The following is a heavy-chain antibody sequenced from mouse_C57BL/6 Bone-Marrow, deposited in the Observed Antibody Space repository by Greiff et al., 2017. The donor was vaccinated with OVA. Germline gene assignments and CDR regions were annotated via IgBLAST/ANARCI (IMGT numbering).Heavy chain of an antibody. CDR3: TRYYDYDGYYFDY. CDR1: GFTFSSYA. J-gene: IGHJ2*01. Sequence: EVQRVESGEGLVKPGGSLKLSCAASGFTFSSYAMSWVRQTPEKRLEWVAYISSGGDYIYYADTVKGRFTISRDNARNTLYLQMSSLKSEDTAMYYCTRYYDYDGYYFDYWGQGTTLTVSS. CDR2: ISSGGDYI. V-gene: IGHV5-9-1*02. D-gene: IGHD2-4*01.